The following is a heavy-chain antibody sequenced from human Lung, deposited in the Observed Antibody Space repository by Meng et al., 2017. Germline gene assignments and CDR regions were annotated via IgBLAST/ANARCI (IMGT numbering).Heavy chain of an antibody. D-gene: IGHD3-10*01. CDR1: DYSFTGYG. J-gene: IGHJ4*02. CDR3: ARGTPGRSYCDY. CDR2: LGAHPGDT. Sequence: HVQLLQSAAEVKQPGASLKVSCKASDYSFTGYGVCWVRQAPGQGLEWMAWLGAHPGDTSFAPKFLSRVTVTADTATATAYMGLRSLRSDDTAVYYCARGTPGRSYCDYWGLGTLVTVSS. V-gene: IGHV1-18*01.